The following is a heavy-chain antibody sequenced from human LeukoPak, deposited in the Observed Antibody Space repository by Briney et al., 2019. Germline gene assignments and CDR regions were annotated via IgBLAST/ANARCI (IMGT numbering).Heavy chain of an antibody. Sequence: ASVKVSCKASGYTFTSYYMHWVRQAPGQGLEWMGIINPSGGSTSYAQKLQGRVTMTRDTSTSTVYMELSSLRSEDTAVYYCAVEARRGYSGYALLDYWGQGTLVTVSS. J-gene: IGHJ4*02. CDR1: GYTFTSYY. CDR3: AVEARRGYSGYALLDY. V-gene: IGHV1-46*01. CDR2: INPSGGST. D-gene: IGHD5-12*01.